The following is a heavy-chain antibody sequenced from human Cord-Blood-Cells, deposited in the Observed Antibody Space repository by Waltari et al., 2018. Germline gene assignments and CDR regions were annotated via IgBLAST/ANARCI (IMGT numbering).Heavy chain of an antibody. V-gene: IGHV3-30*19. J-gene: IGHJ4*02. CDR1: GFTFSSYA. D-gene: IGHD1-26*01. Sequence: QVQLVESGGGVVRPGRSLRLSCAAYGFTFSSYAMHWVRQAPGKGLEWVAVMSYNGSNKSYAESVKGRFTISRDNSKNTLYLQMNSLRAEDTAVYYCARDGNGDYDYWGQGTLVTVSS. CDR3: ARDGNGDYDY. CDR2: MSYNGSNK.